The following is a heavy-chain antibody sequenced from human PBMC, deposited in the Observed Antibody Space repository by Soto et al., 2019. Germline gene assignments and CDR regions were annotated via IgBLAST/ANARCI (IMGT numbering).Heavy chain of an antibody. CDR3: VRAAGYSGNDYVYYYGMDV. CDR2: VWYDGRNK. Sequence: GGSLRLSCAASGFTFSTYGIHWVRQAPGKGLEWVALVWYDGRNKDYADSVKGRFTISRDNSKNTLYMQMNSLRDEDTAVYYCVRAAGYSGNDYVYYYGMDVWGQGTTVTV. J-gene: IGHJ6*02. V-gene: IGHV3-33*01. CDR1: GFTFSTYG. D-gene: IGHD5-12*01.